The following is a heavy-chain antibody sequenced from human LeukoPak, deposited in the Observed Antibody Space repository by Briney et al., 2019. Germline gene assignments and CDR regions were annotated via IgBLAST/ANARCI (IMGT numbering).Heavy chain of an antibody. CDR3: ARPSSPAGLDAFDI. J-gene: IGHJ3*02. CDR1: GYSFTSYW. Sequence: GESLKISCKGSGYSFTSYWISWVRQMPGKGLEWMGIIYPGDSDTRYSPSFQGQVTISADKSVSTAYLQWSSLKASDTAMYYCARPSSPAGLDAFDIWGQGTMVTVSS. CDR2: IYPGDSDT. V-gene: IGHV5-51*01.